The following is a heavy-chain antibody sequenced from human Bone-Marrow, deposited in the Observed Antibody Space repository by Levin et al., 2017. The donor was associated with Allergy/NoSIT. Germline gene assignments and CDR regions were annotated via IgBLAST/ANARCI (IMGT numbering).Heavy chain of an antibody. J-gene: IGHJ6*02. V-gene: IGHV1-18*01. Sequence: ASVKVSCKASGYTFTSYGISWVRQAPGQGLEWMGWISAYNSNTNYAQKLQGRVTMTTDTSTSTAYMELRSLRSDDPAVYYCARDLVVVLNYYYYGMDVWGQGTTVTVSS. D-gene: IGHD2-15*01. CDR1: GYTFTSYG. CDR2: ISAYNSNT. CDR3: ARDLVVVLNYYYYGMDV.